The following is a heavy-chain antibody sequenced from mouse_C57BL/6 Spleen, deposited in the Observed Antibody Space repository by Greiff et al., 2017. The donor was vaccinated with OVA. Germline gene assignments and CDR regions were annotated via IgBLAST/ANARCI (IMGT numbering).Heavy chain of an antibody. V-gene: IGHV5-4*01. J-gene: IGHJ1*03. CDR2: ISDGGSYT. CDR1: GFTFSSYA. D-gene: IGHD1-1*01. Sequence: EVHLVESGGGLVKPGGSLKLSCAASGFTFSSYAMSWVRQTPEKRLEWVATISDGGSYTYYPDNVQGRFTISRDNAKNNLYLQMSHLKSEDTAMYDCARGGSYYYGSSYWYFDVWGTGTTVTVSA. CDR3: ARGGSYYYGSSYWYFDV.